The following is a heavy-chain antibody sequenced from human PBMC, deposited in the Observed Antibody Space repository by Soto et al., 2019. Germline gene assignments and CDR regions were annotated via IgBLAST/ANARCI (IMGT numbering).Heavy chain of an antibody. Sequence: GGSLRLSCAASGFTFSSYWMSWVRQAPGKGLEWVANIKQDGSEKYYVDSVKGRFTISRDNAKNSLYLQMNSLRAEDTAVYYCARDAGGYCSGGSCYAPGGGYYYYYMDVWGKGTTVTVS. J-gene: IGHJ6*03. V-gene: IGHV3-7*01. CDR2: IKQDGSEK. D-gene: IGHD2-15*01. CDR1: GFTFSSYW. CDR3: ARDAGGYCSGGSCYAPGGGYYYYYMDV.